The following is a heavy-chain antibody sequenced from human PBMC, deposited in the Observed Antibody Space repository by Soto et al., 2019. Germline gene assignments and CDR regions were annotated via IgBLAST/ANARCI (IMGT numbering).Heavy chain of an antibody. CDR2: ISGGGDAA. J-gene: IGHJ2*01. CDR1: GFTFINYA. D-gene: IGHD2-2*01. Sequence: EGQLLESGGGFVQPGGSLRLSYAGSGFTFINYAMNWVRQAPGKGLEWVSSISGGGDAAFFPDSVRGRFTISRDNSKNTVTLQMNSLGVDDTAVYYCARKILGSTSRPNYWYFDLWGRGTLVTVSS. CDR3: ARKILGSTSRPNYWYFDL. V-gene: IGHV3-23*01.